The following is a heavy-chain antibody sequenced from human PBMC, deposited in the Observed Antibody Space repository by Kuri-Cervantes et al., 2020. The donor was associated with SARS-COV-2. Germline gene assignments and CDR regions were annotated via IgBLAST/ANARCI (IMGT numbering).Heavy chain of an antibody. CDR1: GGSISRYD. CDR3: ARGAEGSPFDY. Sequence: SDTLTLTCTVSGGSISRYDWGWIRQPAGKGLEWIGRIYTSGSTNYNPSLRSRVTMSVDTSKNQFSLKLSSVTAADTAVYYCARGAEGSPFDYWGQGTLVTVSS. CDR2: IYTSGST. D-gene: IGHD6-13*01. J-gene: IGHJ4*02. V-gene: IGHV4-4*07.